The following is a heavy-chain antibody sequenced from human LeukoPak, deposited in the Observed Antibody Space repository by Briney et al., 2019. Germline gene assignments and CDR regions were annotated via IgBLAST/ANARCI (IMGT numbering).Heavy chain of an antibody. CDR1: GFTFSSYW. D-gene: IGHD7-27*01. J-gene: IGHJ4*02. CDR2: INTDGSST. Sequence: GGSLRLSCAASGFTFSSYWMHWVRQAPGKGLVWVSRINTDGSSTIYADSVTGRFTISRDNAKNTLYLQMNSLRAEDTAVYYCARDFSGDYYFDYWGQGTLVTVSS. CDR3: ARDFSGDYYFDY. V-gene: IGHV3-74*01.